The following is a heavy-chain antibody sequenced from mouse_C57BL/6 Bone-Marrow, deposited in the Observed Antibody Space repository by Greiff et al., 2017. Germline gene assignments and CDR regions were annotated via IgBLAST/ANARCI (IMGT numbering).Heavy chain of an antibody. CDR2: IYPGDGDT. J-gene: IGHJ3*01. CDR1: GYAFSSYW. CDR3: ARVGNDSPVAY. Sequence: VQLQESGAELVKPGASVKISCKASGYAFSSYWMNWVKQRPGKGLEWIGQIYPGDGDTNYNGKFKGKATLTADKSSSTAYMQLSSLTSEDSAVYFCARVGNDSPVAYWGQGTLVTVSA. V-gene: IGHV1-80*01. D-gene: IGHD2-4*01.